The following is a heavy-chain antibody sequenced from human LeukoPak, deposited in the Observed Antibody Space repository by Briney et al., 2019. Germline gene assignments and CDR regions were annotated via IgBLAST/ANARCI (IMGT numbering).Heavy chain of an antibody. Sequence: SQTLSLTCTVSGGSFSSGSYYWSWIRQPAGKGLEWIGRIYTSGSTNYDPSLKSRVTISVDTSKNQFSLKLSSVTAADTAVYYCARGGGDWGFHQSDYWGQGTLVTVSS. CDR1: GGSFSSGSYY. D-gene: IGHD2-21*01. CDR3: ARGGGDWGFHQSDY. V-gene: IGHV4-61*02. J-gene: IGHJ4*02. CDR2: IYTSGST.